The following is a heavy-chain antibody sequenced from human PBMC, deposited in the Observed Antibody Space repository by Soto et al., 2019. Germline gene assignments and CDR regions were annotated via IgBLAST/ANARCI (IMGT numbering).Heavy chain of an antibody. V-gene: IGHV3-30*18. D-gene: IGHD6-19*01. J-gene: IGHJ4*02. CDR1: GFTFSSYG. CDR2: ISYDGSNK. CDR3: AKSWVRSSGWFLVGY. Sequence: GGSLRLSCAASGFTFSSYGMHWVRQAPGKGLEWVAVISYDGSNKYYADSVKGRFTISRDNSKNTLYLQMNSLRAEDTAVYYCAKSWVRSSGWFLVGYWGQGTLVTVSS.